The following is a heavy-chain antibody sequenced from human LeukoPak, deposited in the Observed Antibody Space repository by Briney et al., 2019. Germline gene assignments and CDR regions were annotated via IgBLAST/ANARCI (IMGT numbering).Heavy chain of an antibody. CDR3: ARVTVDYYDSRGAFDI. CDR1: GYTFTSYG. Sequence: ASVKVSCKASGYTFTSYGISWVRQAPGQGLEWVGWISAYNGNTNYAQKLQGRVTMTTDTSTSTAYMELRSLRSDDTAVYYCARVTVDYYDSRGAFDIWGQGTMVTVSS. V-gene: IGHV1-18*01. CDR2: ISAYNGNT. D-gene: IGHD3-22*01. J-gene: IGHJ3*02.